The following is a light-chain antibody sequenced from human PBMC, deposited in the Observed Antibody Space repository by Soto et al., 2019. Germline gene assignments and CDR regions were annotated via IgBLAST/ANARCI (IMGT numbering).Light chain of an antibody. CDR1: HSFSSI. J-gene: IGKJ4*01. Sequence: EIVMTQSPATLSVSPGERATLSCRASHSFSSILSWYQQKPGHAPRLLIYGASFGATGIPARFSGTGSGTDFTPTISSLEPEDFAVYYCQQRYNWPLTFGGGTKVDIK. V-gene: IGKV3D-15*01. CDR3: QQRYNWPLT. CDR2: GAS.